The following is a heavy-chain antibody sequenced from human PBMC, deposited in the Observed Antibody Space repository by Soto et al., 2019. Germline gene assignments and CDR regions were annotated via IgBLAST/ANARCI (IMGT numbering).Heavy chain of an antibody. V-gene: IGHV1-18*01. J-gene: IGHJ6*02. CDR1: GYTFTSYG. D-gene: IGHD2-15*01. CDR3: ARGCSGGSCPYYYYGMAV. CDR2: ISAYNGNT. Sequence: QVQLVQSGAEVKKPGASVKVSCKASGYTFTSYGISWVRQAPGQGLEWMGWISAYNGNTNYAQKLQGRVTMTTDTNASTADMALRSLRSADTAVYYCARGCSGGSCPYYYYGMAVWGQGTTVTVSS.